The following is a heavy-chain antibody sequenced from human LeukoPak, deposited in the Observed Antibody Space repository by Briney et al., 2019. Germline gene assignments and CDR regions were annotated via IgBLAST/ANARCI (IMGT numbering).Heavy chain of an antibody. CDR2: ISYDGSNK. V-gene: IGHV3-30*04. CDR3: ARAPARRIAAAGTFDY. J-gene: IGHJ4*02. D-gene: IGHD6-13*01. Sequence: GGSLRLSCAASRFTFSSYAMHWVRQAPGKGLEWVAVISYDGSNKYYADSVKGRFTISRDNSKNTLYLQMNSLRAEDTAVYYCARAPARRIAAAGTFDYWGQGTLVTVSS. CDR1: RFTFSSYA.